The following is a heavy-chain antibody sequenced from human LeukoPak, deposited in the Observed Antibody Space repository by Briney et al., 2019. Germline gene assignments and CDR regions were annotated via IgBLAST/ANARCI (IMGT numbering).Heavy chain of an antibody. CDR2: IYYSGST. CDR3: ARGNNYDSSGYFDY. J-gene: IGHJ4*02. V-gene: IGHV4-59*01. D-gene: IGHD3-22*01. Sequence: SETLSLTCTVSGGSISSYYWSWIRQPPGKGLEWLGYIYYSGSTNYNPSLKSRVTISVDTSKNQFSLKLSSVTAADTAVYYCARGNNYDSSGYFDYWGQGTLVTVSS. CDR1: GGSISSYY.